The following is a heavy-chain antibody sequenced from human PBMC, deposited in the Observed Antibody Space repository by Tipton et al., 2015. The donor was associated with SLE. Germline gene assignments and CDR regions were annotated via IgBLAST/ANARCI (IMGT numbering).Heavy chain of an antibody. D-gene: IGHD5-12*01. CDR2: IYTSGST. CDR1: GGSISSHY. J-gene: IGHJ3*02. V-gene: IGHV4-4*07. CDR3: ARDVDIVATMGHSRAFDI. Sequence: GLVKPSETLSLTCTVSGGSISSHYWSWIRPPAGKGLEWFGRIYTSGSTNYNPSLKSRVTMSVDTSKNQFSLKLSSVTAADTAVYYCARDVDIVATMGHSRAFDIWGQGTMVTVSS.